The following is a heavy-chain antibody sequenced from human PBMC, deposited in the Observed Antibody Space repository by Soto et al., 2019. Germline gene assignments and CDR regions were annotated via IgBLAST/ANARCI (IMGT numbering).Heavy chain of an antibody. CDR1: GGSISSSSYY. CDR3: ARHKYSGYEWRGTGEQFDY. D-gene: IGHD5-12*01. CDR2: IYYSGST. V-gene: IGHV4-39*01. J-gene: IGHJ4*02. Sequence: SETLSLTCTVSGGSISSSSYYWGWIRQPPGKGLEWIGSIYYSGSTYYNPSLKSRVTISVDTSKNQFSLKLSSVTAADTAVYYCARHKYSGYEWRGTGEQFDYWGQGTLVTVSS.